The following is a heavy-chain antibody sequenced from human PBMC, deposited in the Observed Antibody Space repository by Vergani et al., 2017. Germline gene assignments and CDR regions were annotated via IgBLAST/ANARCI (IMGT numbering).Heavy chain of an antibody. CDR2: INSDGSST. D-gene: IGHD1-26*01. CDR3: AKDQTDAESGSYLYYFDY. Sequence: VQLQQWGAGLLKPSETLSLTCAVYGGSFSGYYWSWVRQAPGKGLVWVSRINSDGSSTSYADSVKGRFTISRDNSKNTLYLQMNSLRAEDTAVYYCAKDQTDAESGSYLYYFDYWGQGTLVTVSS. CDR1: GGSFSGYY. J-gene: IGHJ4*02. V-gene: IGHV3-74*01.